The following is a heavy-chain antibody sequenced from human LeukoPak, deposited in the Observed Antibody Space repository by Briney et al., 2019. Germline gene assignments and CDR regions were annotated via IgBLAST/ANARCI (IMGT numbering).Heavy chain of an antibody. CDR1: GGSISSSSFY. V-gene: IGHV4-39*01. D-gene: IGHD5-18*01. CDR3: ARHAALDTKRGWNNHNWFDP. J-gene: IGHJ5*02. CDR2: TYYSGST. Sequence: PSETLSLTCTVSGGSISSSSFYWGWIRQPPGKWLEWIGTTYYSGSTYYNPSLKSRVTISVDTSKNQFSLKLSSVTAADTAVYYCARHAALDTKRGWNNHNWFDPWGQGTLVTVSS.